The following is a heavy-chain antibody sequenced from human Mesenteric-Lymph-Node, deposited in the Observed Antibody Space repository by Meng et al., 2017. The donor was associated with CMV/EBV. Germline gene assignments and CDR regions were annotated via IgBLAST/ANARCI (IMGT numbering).Heavy chain of an antibody. CDR2: LTPMFRTT. Sequence: SGGTFSGHSITWVRQAPGKGLEWMGRLTPMFRTTNYAQKFRGRVTITADRSMTTAYMELNNLTSEDTAVYYCARLWFGEEGADVKWGQGTLVTVSS. CDR3: ARLWFGEEGADVK. CDR1: GGTFSGHS. J-gene: IGHJ4*02. V-gene: IGHV1-69*06. D-gene: IGHD3-10*01.